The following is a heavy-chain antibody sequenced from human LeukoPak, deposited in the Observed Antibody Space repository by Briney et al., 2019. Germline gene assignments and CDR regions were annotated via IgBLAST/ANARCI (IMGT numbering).Heavy chain of an antibody. CDR3: AKDLVDDSGSYFQH. D-gene: IGHD1-26*01. J-gene: IGHJ1*01. Sequence: GGSLRLSCAASGFNFANHAMSWVRQTAGKGLEWVSAISGGGDITYYADSVKGRFTIPRDNSKNTLYLQMNSLRAEDTAVYYCAKDLVDDSGSYFQHWGQGTLVTVSS. CDR2: ISGGGDIT. CDR1: GFNFANHA. V-gene: IGHV3-23*01.